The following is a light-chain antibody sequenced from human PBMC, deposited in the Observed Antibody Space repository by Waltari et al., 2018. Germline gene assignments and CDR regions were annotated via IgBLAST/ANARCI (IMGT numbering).Light chain of an antibody. J-gene: IGKJ5*01. CDR2: DAS. Sequence: EIVLTQSPATLSLSPGERATLSCRASESVSDYLAWYQQKPGQAPRLLTFDASNRASGIPARFRGSGSGTDFSLTISSLEPEDFAVYYCQQRGNWPPITFGQGTRLEVK. CDR1: ESVSDY. CDR3: QQRGNWPPIT. V-gene: IGKV3-11*01.